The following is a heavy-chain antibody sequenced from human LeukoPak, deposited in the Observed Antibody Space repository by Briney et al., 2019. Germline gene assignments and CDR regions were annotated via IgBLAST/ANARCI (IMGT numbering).Heavy chain of an antibody. CDR3: ARDRGKDYFDS. D-gene: IGHD4-23*01. V-gene: IGHV3-30*02. CDR2: VRNDGSDT. Sequence: GGSLRLSCTTYGLTFTKHGFHWVRQVVGKGLEWVAFVRNDGSDTYHANSVKGRFSISRDNSKNTFYLQMNSLRGEDTAIYYCARDRGKDYFDSWGQGTQVTVSS. CDR1: GLTFTKHG. J-gene: IGHJ4*02.